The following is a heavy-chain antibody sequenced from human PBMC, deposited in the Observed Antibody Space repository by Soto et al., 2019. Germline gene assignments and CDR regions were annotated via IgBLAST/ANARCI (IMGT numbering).Heavy chain of an antibody. Sequence: QVQLVQSGTEVKKPGSSVKVSCTASGGTFRNYPINWVRQAPGQGLEWMGSIFPLTDIPDYAQNFQARLTISADKSTSTAYMELSSLTSDDTAMYFCARGPLVVLNYFESWGQGTLVTVSS. J-gene: IGHJ4*02. CDR2: IFPLTDIP. V-gene: IGHV1-69*02. CDR3: ARGPLVVLNYFES. CDR1: GGTFRNYP.